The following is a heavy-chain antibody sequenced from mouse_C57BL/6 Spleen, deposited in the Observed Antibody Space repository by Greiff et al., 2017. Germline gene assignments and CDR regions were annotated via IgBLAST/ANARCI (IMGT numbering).Heavy chain of an antibody. Sequence: EVQLQQSGAELVKPGASVKLSCTASGFNIKDYYMHWVKQRTEQGLEWIGRIDPEDGETKSAPKFQGKATITADTSSNTAYLQLSSLTSEDTAVYYCAFTTVVATPFDYWGQGTTLTVSS. CDR2: IDPEDGET. D-gene: IGHD1-1*01. CDR3: AFTTVVATPFDY. J-gene: IGHJ2*01. CDR1: GFNIKDYY. V-gene: IGHV14-2*01.